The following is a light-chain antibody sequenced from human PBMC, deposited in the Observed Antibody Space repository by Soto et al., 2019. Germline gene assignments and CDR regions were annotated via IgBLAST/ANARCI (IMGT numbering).Light chain of an antibody. CDR2: AAS. CDR1: QSISSY. V-gene: IGKV1-39*01. CDR3: QQYYSYPIP. J-gene: IGKJ5*01. Sequence: EITMTQTPSSLSGSVADRVTITCLASQSISSYLNWYQQKPGKAPKLLIYAASSLQSGVPSRFSGSGSGTDFTLTISFLQSEDFATYYCQQYYSYPIPFGQGTRLANK.